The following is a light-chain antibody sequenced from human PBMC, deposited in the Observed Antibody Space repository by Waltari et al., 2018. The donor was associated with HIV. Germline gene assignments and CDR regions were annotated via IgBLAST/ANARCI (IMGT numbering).Light chain of an antibody. CDR1: NRNIGFFNL. CDR3: NSDASDDTVV. Sequence: QSALTQPDSVSGSPGQSLTISCTGTNRNIGFFNLFSWYRQYPGKAPQLIIYGVTSRPSGMSSRFSCSKSGNTASLTISGLQVDDEADYYCNSDASDDTVVFGGGTKLTVL. CDR2: GVT. J-gene: IGLJ2*01. V-gene: IGLV2-14*01.